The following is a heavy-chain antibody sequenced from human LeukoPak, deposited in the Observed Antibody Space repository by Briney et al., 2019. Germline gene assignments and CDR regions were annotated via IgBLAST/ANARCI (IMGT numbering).Heavy chain of an antibody. CDR3: ANDCNYYGSGSYLCD. Sequence: GGSLRLSCAAFGFTVSNNYMSWVRQAPGKGLEWVSIIYSGGSTYYGDSVRGRFTISRDNSKNTLYLQMSSLRGEDTAVYYCANDCNYYGSGSYLCDWGQGTLVTVSS. V-gene: IGHV3-53*01. CDR2: IYSGGST. D-gene: IGHD3-10*01. J-gene: IGHJ4*02. CDR1: GFTVSNNY.